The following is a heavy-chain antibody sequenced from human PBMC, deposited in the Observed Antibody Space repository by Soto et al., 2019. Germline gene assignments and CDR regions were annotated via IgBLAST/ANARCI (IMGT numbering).Heavy chain of an antibody. J-gene: IGHJ6*02. CDR1: GGTFSSYA. CDR3: ARAPMEYSSSSDYYYGMDV. CDR2: IIPIFGTA. D-gene: IGHD6-6*01. V-gene: IGHV1-69*06. Sequence: SVKVSCKASGGTFSSYAISWVRQAPGQGLEWMGGIIPIFGTANYAQKFQGRVTITADKSTSTAYMELSSLRSEDTAVYYCARAPMEYSSSSDYYYGMDVWGQGTTVTVSS.